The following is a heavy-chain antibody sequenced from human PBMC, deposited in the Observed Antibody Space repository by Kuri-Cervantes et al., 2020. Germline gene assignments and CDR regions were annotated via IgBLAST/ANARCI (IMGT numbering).Heavy chain of an antibody. J-gene: IGHJ4*02. CDR1: GYTFTSYD. V-gene: IGHV1-8*02. CDR3: ARVRYSSSWYDY. CDR2: MNPNSGNT. D-gene: IGHD6-13*01. Sequence: ASVKVSCKASGYTFTSYDINWVRQATGQGLEWMGWMNPNSGNTGYAQKFQGWVAMTRDTSISTAYMELSRLRSDDTAVYYCARVRYSSSWYDYWGQGTLVTVSS.